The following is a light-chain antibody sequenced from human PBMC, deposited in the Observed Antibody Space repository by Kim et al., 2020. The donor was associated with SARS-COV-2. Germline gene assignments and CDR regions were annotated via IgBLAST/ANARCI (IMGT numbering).Light chain of an antibody. CDR2: DAS. CDR3: QQYTHWPP. J-gene: IGKJ4*01. Sequence: EIVMTQSPVTLSVSPGERATLSCRASQSVSTNLAWYQQKPGQAPRLLIFDASTRATGIPARFSGSGSGTAFTLTISSLQSEDFAIYYCQQYTHWPPFGGGTKVDIK. CDR1: QSVSTN. V-gene: IGKV3-15*01.